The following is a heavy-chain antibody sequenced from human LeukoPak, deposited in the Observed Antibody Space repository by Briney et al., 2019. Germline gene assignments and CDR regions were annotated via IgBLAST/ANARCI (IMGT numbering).Heavy chain of an antibody. CDR1: GYTFTSYD. D-gene: IGHD4-17*01. Sequence: GASVKVSFKASGYTFTSYDINWVRQATGQGLAWMGGMNPNSGNTDYAQKFQGRVTMNRNTSISTAYMELSSLRSEDTAVYYCARGRKSLTTVTALYYYYYYMDVWGKGTTVTVSS. V-gene: IGHV1-8*01. CDR2: MNPNSGNT. CDR3: ARGRKSLTTVTALYYYYYYMDV. J-gene: IGHJ6*03.